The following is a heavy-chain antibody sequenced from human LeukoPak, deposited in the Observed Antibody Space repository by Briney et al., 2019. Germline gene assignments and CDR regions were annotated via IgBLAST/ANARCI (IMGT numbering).Heavy chain of an antibody. J-gene: IGHJ5*02. Sequence: SQTLSLTCAISGDSVSSNSAAWNWIRQSPSRGLEWLGRTYYRSKWYNDYAVSVKSRITINPDTSKNQFSLKLHSVTAADTAVYYCASRSSRDFGLGFDPWGQGILVTVSS. CDR3: ASRSSRDFGLGFDP. CDR2: TYYRSKWYN. V-gene: IGHV6-1*01. D-gene: IGHD2-21*01. CDR1: GDSVSSNSAA.